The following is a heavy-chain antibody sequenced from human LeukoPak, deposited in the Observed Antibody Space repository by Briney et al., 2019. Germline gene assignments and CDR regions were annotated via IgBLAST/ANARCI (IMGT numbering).Heavy chain of an antibody. Sequence: GGSLRLSCSVSGFTFSTYVMHWVRQAPGKGLEYVSAISSNGDNTYYADSVKGRFTISKDNSKNTLYLQMSSLRADDTAVYYCVRGTGYWGQGTLVTVSS. V-gene: IGHV3-64D*06. J-gene: IGHJ4*02. CDR1: GFTFSTYV. CDR2: ISSNGDNT. CDR3: VRGTGY.